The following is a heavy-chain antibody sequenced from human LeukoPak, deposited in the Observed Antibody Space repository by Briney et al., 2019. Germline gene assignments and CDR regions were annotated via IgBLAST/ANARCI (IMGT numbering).Heavy chain of an antibody. V-gene: IGHV5-51*01. CDR2: IYPGDSDT. Sequence: GESLKISCKGSGYSFTSYWIGWVRQMPGKGLEWMGIIYPGDSDTRYSPSFQGQVTISADKSISTAYLQWSSLKASDTAMYYCARRGDILTGYYIFNYWGQGTLVTVSS. J-gene: IGHJ4*02. D-gene: IGHD3-9*01. CDR3: ARRGDILTGYYIFNY. CDR1: GYSFTSYW.